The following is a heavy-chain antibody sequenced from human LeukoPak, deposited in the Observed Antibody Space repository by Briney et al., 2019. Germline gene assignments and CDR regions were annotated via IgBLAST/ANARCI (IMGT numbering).Heavy chain of an antibody. D-gene: IGHD4-17*01. Sequence: GGSLRLSCAASGFTVSDHYMSWIRQAPGKGLEWISYISSSGNAIYYVDSVRGRFTISRDNAKNSLYLQMNSLRAEDTAVYYCARDLGTTVTPSFGYWGQGTLVTVSS. V-gene: IGHV3-11*04. CDR1: GFTVSDHY. J-gene: IGHJ4*02. CDR2: ISSSGNAI. CDR3: ARDLGTTVTPSFGY.